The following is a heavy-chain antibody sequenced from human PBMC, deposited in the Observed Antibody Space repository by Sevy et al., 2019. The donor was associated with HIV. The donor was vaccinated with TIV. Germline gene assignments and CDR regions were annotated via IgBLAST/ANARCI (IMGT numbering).Heavy chain of an antibody. V-gene: IGHV3-33*01. CDR3: ARDTTIRSGYPYSQYYGMDV. CDR1: GFTFNSYG. J-gene: IGHJ6*02. CDR2: IWYDGTHK. D-gene: IGHD3-3*01. Sequence: GSLRLSCAASGFTFNSYGMHWVRQAPGKGLEWVAVIWYDGTHKYYADSVKGRFTISRDNSKNTLYLQMNSLRAEDTAVYYCARDTTIRSGYPYSQYYGMDVWGQGTTVTVSS.